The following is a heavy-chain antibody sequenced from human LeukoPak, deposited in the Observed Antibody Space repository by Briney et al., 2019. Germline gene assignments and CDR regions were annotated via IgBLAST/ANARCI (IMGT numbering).Heavy chain of an antibody. J-gene: IGHJ5*02. CDR3: ARDLDLGEIMITFGGVIGPQNWFDP. Sequence: SETLSLTCAVYGGSFSGYYWSWIRQPPGKGLEWIGEINHSGSTNYNPSLKSRVTISVDTSKNQFSLKLSSVTAADTAVYYCARDLDLGEIMITFGGVIGPQNWFDPWGQGTLVTVSS. CDR1: GGSFSGYY. CDR2: INHSGST. V-gene: IGHV4-34*01. D-gene: IGHD3-16*02.